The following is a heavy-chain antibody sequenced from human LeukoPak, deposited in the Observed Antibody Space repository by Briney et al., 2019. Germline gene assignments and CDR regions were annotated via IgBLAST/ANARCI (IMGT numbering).Heavy chain of an antibody. CDR2: IYYSVRT. D-gene: IGHD5-18*01. Sequence: SETLSLTCSVSGASISSHYWSWIRQPPGKGLEWIGYIYYSVRTNYNPSPKSRVTISVDMPNNQFSLKMSSVTAADTAVYYCASDVDTAMYNWFDPWGQGTLVTVSS. CDR3: ASDVDTAMYNWFDP. CDR1: GASISSHY. J-gene: IGHJ5*02. V-gene: IGHV4-59*11.